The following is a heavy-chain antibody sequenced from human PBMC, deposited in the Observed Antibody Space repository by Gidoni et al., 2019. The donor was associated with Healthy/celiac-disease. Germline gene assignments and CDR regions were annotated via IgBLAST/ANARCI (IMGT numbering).Heavy chain of an antibody. V-gene: IGHV3-23*01. J-gene: IGHJ4*02. CDR1: GFTFSSYA. Sequence: EVQLLESGGGLVQPGGSLRLSCAAAGFTFSSYAMSWVRQAPGKGLEWVSAISGSGGSTYYADSVKGRFTISRDNSKNTLYLQMNSLRAEDTAVYYCAKDLYFVQWLAPLGYWGQGTLVTVSS. CDR3: AKDLYFVQWLAPLGY. D-gene: IGHD6-19*01. CDR2: ISGSGGST.